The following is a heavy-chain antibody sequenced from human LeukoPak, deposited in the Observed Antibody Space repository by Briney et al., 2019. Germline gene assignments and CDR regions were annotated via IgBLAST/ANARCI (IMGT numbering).Heavy chain of an antibody. CDR3: ARIFHYYDSSGYYTSDYYYYMDV. J-gene: IGHJ6*03. CDR1: GFTFSSYS. D-gene: IGHD3-22*01. Sequence: GGSLRLSCAASGFTFSSYSMNWVRQAPGKGLEWVSSISSSSSYIYYADSVKGRFTISRDNAKNSLYLQMNSLRAEDTAVYYCARIFHYYDSSGYYTSDYYYYMDVWGKGTTVTVSS. CDR2: ISSSSSYI. V-gene: IGHV3-21*01.